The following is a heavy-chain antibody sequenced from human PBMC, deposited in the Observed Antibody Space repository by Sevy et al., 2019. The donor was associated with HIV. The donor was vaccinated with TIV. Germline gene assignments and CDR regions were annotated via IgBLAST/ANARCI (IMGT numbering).Heavy chain of an antibody. CDR1: GFTFSRNW. Sequence: GGSLRLSCAASGFTFSRNWMSWVRQAPGKGLEWVANIQQDGSEKYYVDSVKGRFTISRDNAKNSLYLHMNSMRADDTAVYYCARVMDDSSGYRFDYWGQGTLVTVSS. CDR2: IQQDGSEK. CDR3: ARVMDDSSGYRFDY. V-gene: IGHV3-7*01. D-gene: IGHD3-22*01. J-gene: IGHJ4*02.